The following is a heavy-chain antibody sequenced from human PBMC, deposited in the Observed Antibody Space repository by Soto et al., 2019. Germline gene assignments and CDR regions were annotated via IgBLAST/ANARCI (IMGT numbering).Heavy chain of an antibody. CDR2: ISAYNGNT. CDR3: XXXXSIFLFDY. V-gene: IGHV1-18*01. D-gene: IGHD3-9*01. Sequence: QVQLVQSGAEVKKPGASVKVSCKASGYTFTSYGISWVRQAPGQGLEWMGWISAYNGNTKYAQKLQGRVTMTTDTXXXXXXXXXXXXXXXDTAVXXXXXXXSIFLFDYWGQGTLVTVSS. CDR1: GYTFTSYG. J-gene: IGHJ4*02.